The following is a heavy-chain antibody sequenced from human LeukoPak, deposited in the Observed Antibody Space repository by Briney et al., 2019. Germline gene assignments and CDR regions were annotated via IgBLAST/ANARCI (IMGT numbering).Heavy chain of an antibody. CDR2: IYYRGST. J-gene: IGHJ6*03. CDR1: GGSISSYY. V-gene: IGHV4-59*01. D-gene: IGHD2-2*01. Sequence: SETLSLTCTVSGGSISSYYWSWIRQPPGKGLEWIGYIYYRGSTNYNPSLKSRVTISVDTSKNQFSQKLSSVTAADTAVYYCARGIIVVVPAAPYYYYYYMDVWGKGTTVTVSS. CDR3: ARGIIVVVPAAPYYYYYYMDV.